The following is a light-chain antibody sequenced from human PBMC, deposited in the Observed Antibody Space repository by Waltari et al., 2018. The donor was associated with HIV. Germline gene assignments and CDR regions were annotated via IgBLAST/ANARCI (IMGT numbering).Light chain of an antibody. CDR1: SSNIGAGYD. J-gene: IGLJ3*02. CDR2: GNS. Sequence: QSVLTQPPSVSGAPGQRVPISCPGSSSNIGAGYDVHWYQPLPGTAPKLLIYGNSKRPAGVPDRFSGSKSGTSASLAITGLQAEDEADYYCQSYDSSLSGWVFGGGTKLTVL. V-gene: IGLV1-40*01. CDR3: QSYDSSLSGWV.